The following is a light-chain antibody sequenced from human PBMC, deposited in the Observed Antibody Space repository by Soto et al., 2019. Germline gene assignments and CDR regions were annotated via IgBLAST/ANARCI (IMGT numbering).Light chain of an antibody. V-gene: IGKV1-33*01. Sequence: DIQMTQSPSSLSASVGDRVTITCQASQDISNYLNWYQQKPGKAPKLLIYDASNLETGVPSRFSGSGSGTDFTYTIRSLQPEDIATYYCQQYDNLPRFGPGTKVDIK. CDR3: QQYDNLPR. CDR1: QDISNY. CDR2: DAS. J-gene: IGKJ3*01.